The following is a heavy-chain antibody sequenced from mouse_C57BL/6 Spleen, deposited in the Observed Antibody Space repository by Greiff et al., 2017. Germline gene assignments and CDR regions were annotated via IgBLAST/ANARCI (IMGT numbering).Heavy chain of an antibody. CDR1: GYTFTSSG. V-gene: IGHV1-81*01. CDR2: IYPRSGNT. D-gene: IGHD1-1*01. J-gene: IGHJ2*01. CDR3: ARGDGSSFFDD. Sequence: ESGAELARPGASVKLSCKASGYTFTSSGISWVKQSTGQGLEWIGEIYPRSGNTSYNEKFKGKATLTADKSSSTAYMELRSLTSEDSAVYFCARGDGSSFFDDWGQGTTLTVSS.